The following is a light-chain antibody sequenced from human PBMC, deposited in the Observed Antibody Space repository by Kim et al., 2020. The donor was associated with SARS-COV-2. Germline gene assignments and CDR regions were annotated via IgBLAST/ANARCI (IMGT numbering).Light chain of an antibody. CDR3: LQLYNYPWT. CDR2: GAS. J-gene: IGKJ1*01. CDR1: QDIGNY. Sequence: SVGDRVTITCRASQDIGNYLAWYQQKPGKAPNLLISGASNLRSGVPSRFSGSSSGTEFTLTIISLQPEDFATYYCLQLYNYPWTFGQGTKVDIK. V-gene: IGKV1-9*01.